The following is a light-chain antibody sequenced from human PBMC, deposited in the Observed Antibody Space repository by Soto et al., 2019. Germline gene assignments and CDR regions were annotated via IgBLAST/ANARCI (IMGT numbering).Light chain of an antibody. Sequence: EIVLTQSPGTLSLSPGERATLSCRASQSVSSSYLAWYQQKPGQAPRLLIYGASSRATGIPDRFSGSGSGTDFTLTISRLAPEDFAVYYCPQYGSSPYTFGQWTKLEIK. V-gene: IGKV3-20*01. J-gene: IGKJ2*01. CDR2: GAS. CDR1: QSVSSSY. CDR3: PQYGSSPYT.